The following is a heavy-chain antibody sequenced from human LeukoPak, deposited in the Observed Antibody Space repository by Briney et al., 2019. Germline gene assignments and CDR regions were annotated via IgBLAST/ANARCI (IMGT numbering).Heavy chain of an antibody. J-gene: IGHJ4*02. CDR1: GFTFSSYW. CDR3: AKDSYSKGDY. CDR2: IKNDGTVK. V-gene: IGHV3-7*01. D-gene: IGHD5-18*01. Sequence: GGSLRLSCAASGFTFSSYWMTWVRQAPGKGLEWVANIKNDGTVKNYVDSVKGRFTISRDNAKNSLYLQMNSLRAEDTGVYYCAKDSYSKGDYWGQGVLVTVSS.